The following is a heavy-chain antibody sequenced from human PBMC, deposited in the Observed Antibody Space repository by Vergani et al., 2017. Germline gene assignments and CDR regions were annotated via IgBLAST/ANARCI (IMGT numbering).Heavy chain of an antibody. V-gene: IGHV3-23*01. Sequence: EVQLLESGGDLVQPGGSLRLSCAASGISFTTYAMSWVRQAPGKGLEWVSTISTNGDYTRYGDSVKGRFTISRDNSKSTLYLQMNSLRAEDTAIYYCAKGGWNYWFDSWGQGTLVIVS. D-gene: IGHD1-1*01. CDR2: ISTNGDYT. CDR3: AKGGWNYWFDS. J-gene: IGHJ5*01. CDR1: GISFTTYA.